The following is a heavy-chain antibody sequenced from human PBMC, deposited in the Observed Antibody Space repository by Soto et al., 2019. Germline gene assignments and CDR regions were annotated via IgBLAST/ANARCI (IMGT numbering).Heavy chain of an antibody. J-gene: IGHJ6*02. Sequence: PSETLSLTCTVSGGSISSSSYYWGWIRQPPGKGLEWIGSIYYSGSTYYNPSLKSRVTISVDTSKNQFSLKLSSVTAADTAVYYCARQGYYYGSGSYYFDYSYYGMDVWGQGTTVTVSS. CDR3: ARQGYYYGSGSYYFDYSYYGMDV. V-gene: IGHV4-39*01. D-gene: IGHD3-10*01. CDR2: IYYSGST. CDR1: GGSISSSSYY.